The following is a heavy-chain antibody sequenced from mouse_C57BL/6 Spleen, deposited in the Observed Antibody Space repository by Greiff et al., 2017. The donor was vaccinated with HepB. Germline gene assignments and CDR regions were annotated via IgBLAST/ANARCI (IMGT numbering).Heavy chain of an antibody. CDR2: INPNNGGT. J-gene: IGHJ2*01. D-gene: IGHD1-1*01. CDR1: GYTFTDYY. V-gene: IGHV1-26*01. Sequence: EVQLQQSGPELVKPGASVKISCKASGYTFTDYYMNWVKQSHGKSLEWIGDINPNNGGTSYNQKFKGKATLTVDKSSSTAYMELRSLTSEDSAVYYCERWEGSSIYYFDYWGQGTTLTVSS. CDR3: ERWEGSSIYYFDY.